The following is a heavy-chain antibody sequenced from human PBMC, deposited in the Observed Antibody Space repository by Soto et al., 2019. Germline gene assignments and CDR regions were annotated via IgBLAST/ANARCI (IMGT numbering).Heavy chain of an antibody. CDR2: IKSKTDGGTT. CDR1: GFTFSNAW. V-gene: IGHV3-15*01. Sequence: EVQLVESGGGLVKPGGSLRLSCAASGFTFSNAWMSWVRQAPGKGLEWVGRIKSKTDGGTTDYAAPVKGRFTISRDDSKNTLYLQMNSLKTEDTAVYYCTTDYDYIWWSYHFVGYWGQGTLVTVSS. D-gene: IGHD3-16*02. J-gene: IGHJ4*02. CDR3: TTDYDYIWWSYHFVGY.